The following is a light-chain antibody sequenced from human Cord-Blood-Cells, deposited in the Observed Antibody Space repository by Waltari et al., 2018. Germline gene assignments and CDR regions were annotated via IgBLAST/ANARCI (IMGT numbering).Light chain of an antibody. CDR1: QSVSSN. Sequence: EIVLTLSLATPSVSPGERATLSYRASQSVSSNLAWYQHKPGQAPRLLIYGAATRATGIPARFSGSGSGTEFTLTISSLQSEDFAVYYCQQYNNWPPWTFGQGTKVEIK. CDR3: QQYNNWPPWT. CDR2: GAA. J-gene: IGKJ1*01. V-gene: IGKV3-15*01.